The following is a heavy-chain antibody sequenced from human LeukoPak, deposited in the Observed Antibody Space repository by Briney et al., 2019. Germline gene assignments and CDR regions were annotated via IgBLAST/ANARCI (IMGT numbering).Heavy chain of an antibody. D-gene: IGHD2-15*01. V-gene: IGHV4-34*01. CDR1: GGSFSGDY. CDR2: IYYSGPT. J-gene: IGHJ5*02. Sequence: SETLSLTCGVYGGSFSGDYWGWIRQPPGKGLEWIGNIYYSGPTYYNPSLKSRVTISIDTSKNQFSLKLSSVTAADTAVYYCARGTVGYCSGGSCQGWFDPWGQGTLVTVSS. CDR3: ARGTVGYCSGGSCQGWFDP.